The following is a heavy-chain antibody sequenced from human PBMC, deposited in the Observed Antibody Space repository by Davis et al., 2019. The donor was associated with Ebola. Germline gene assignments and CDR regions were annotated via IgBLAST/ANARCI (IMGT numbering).Heavy chain of an antibody. CDR1: VITFSSYA. V-gene: IGHV3-23*01. CDR2: ISGSGGST. Sequence: PGGSLRLSCTDSVITFSSYAMTWVRQAPGKGLEWVSAISGSGGSTYYADSVKGRFTISRDNSKKTLYLQMNSLRAEDTAVYYCARAGDTGHYYYGMDVWGKGTTVTVSS. D-gene: IGHD3-16*01. J-gene: IGHJ6*04. CDR3: ARAGDTGHYYYGMDV.